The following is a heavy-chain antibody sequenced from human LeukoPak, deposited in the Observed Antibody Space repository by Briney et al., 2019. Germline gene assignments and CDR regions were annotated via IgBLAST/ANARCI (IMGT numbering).Heavy chain of an antibody. CDR1: GFTSSGSA. J-gene: IGHJ5*02. D-gene: IGHD2-21*02. V-gene: IGHV3-73*01. CDR2: IRSKANSYAT. CDR3: TIVEYCGGDCYP. Sequence: GGSLRLSCAASGFTSSGSAMHWVRQASGKGLEWVGRIRSKANSYATAYAASVKGRLTISRDDSKNTAYLQMNSLKTEDTAVYYCTIVEYCGGDCYPWGQGTLVTVSS.